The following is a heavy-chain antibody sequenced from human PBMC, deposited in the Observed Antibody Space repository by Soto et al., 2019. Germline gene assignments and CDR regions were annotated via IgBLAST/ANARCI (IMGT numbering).Heavy chain of an antibody. D-gene: IGHD6-13*01. V-gene: IGHV1-69*02. CDR1: GGTFSSYT. Sequence: GASVKVSCKASGGTFSSYTISWVRQAPGQGLEWMGRIIPILGIANYAQKFQGRVTITADKSTSTAYMELSSLRSEDTAVYYCARSKFQQQLVPWFDPWGQGTLVTVSS. J-gene: IGHJ5*02. CDR3: ARSKFQQQLVPWFDP. CDR2: IIPILGIA.